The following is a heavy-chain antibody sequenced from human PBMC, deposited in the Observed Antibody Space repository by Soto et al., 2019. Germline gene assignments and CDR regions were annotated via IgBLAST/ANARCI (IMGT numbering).Heavy chain of an antibody. CDR3: ARARGYSYGGDFDY. D-gene: IGHD5-18*01. J-gene: IGHJ4*02. CDR1: GGSFSGYY. CDR2: INHSGST. Sequence: NPSETLSLTCAVYGGSFSGYYWSWIRQPPGKGLEWIGEINHSGSTNYNPSLKSRVTISVDTSKNQFSLKLSSVTAADTAVYYCARARGYSYGGDFDYWGQGTLVTVSS. V-gene: IGHV4-34*01.